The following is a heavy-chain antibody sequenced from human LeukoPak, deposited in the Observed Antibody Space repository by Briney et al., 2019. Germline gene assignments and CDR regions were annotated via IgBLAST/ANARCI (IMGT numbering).Heavy chain of an antibody. Sequence: PGGSLRLSCAASGSTFSSYSMNWVRQAPGKGLEWVSYISSSSSTIYYADSVKGRFTISRDNAKNSLYLQMSSLRAEDTAVYYCARVLDSSGYYYYFDYWGQGTLVTVSS. J-gene: IGHJ4*02. CDR1: GSTFSSYS. V-gene: IGHV3-48*01. CDR2: ISSSSSTI. D-gene: IGHD3-22*01. CDR3: ARVLDSSGYYYYFDY.